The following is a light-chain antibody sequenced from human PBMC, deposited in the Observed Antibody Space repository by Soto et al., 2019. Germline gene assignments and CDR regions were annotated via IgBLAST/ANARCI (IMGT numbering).Light chain of an antibody. CDR3: CSYAGSSTFV. Sequence: QSALTQPASVSGSPGQSITISCTGTSSDIGGYILVSWYQQEPGKAPKLMIYEGSKRPSGVSNRFSGSKSGNTASLTISGLQAEDEADYYCCSYAGSSTFVFGTGTKLTVL. CDR2: EGS. V-gene: IGLV2-23*01. J-gene: IGLJ1*01. CDR1: SSDIGGYIL.